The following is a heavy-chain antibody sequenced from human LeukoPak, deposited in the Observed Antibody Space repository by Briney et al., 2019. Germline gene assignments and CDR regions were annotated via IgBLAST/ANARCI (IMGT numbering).Heavy chain of an antibody. J-gene: IGHJ3*01. V-gene: IGHV3-9*03. CDR1: GFTFVDYA. CDR3: AKGVRGVPHYALDV. CDR2: ISWNIGSI. D-gene: IGHD3-10*01. Sequence: GGSLRLACAASGFTFVDYAMDWVRHAPGKSLEWVSGISWNIGSIGYADSVKGRFTISRDNAKNSLYLQMNSLRAEDMALYYCAKGVRGVPHYALDVWGQGTMVTVSS.